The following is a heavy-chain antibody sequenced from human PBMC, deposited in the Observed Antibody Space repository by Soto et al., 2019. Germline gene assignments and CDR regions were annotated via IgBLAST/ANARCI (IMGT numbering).Heavy chain of an antibody. J-gene: IGHJ3*02. CDR3: ARDIILMVDAIKGHDAFDI. CDR1: GYTFTSYD. CDR2: INTYNGNT. V-gene: IGHV1-18*01. Sequence: ASVKVSSKASGYTFTSYDISWVRQAPGQGLEWMGWINTYNGNTDYAQKLQGRVTMTTDTSTSTAYMEMRSLRSDDTAVYYCARDIILMVDAIKGHDAFDIWGQGTMVTVSS. D-gene: IGHD2-8*01.